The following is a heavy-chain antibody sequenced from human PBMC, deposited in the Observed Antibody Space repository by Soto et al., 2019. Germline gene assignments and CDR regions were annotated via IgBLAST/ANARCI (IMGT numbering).Heavy chain of an antibody. V-gene: IGHV4-59*01. CDR3: ARGLRERPNAEYFQH. J-gene: IGHJ1*01. D-gene: IGHD4-17*01. CDR1: GGSISSYY. CDR2: IYYSGST. Sequence: PSETLSLTCTVSGGSISSYYWSWIRQPPGKGLEWIGYIYYSGSTNYNPSLKSRVTISVDTSKNQFSLKLSSVTAADTAVYYCARGLRERPNAEYFQHWGQGTLVTVSS.